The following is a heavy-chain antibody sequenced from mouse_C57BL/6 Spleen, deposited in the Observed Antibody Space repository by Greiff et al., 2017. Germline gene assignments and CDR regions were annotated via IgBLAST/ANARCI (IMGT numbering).Heavy chain of an antibody. CDR3: AGGRPPYAMDY. V-gene: IGHV1-81*01. CDR2: IYPRSGNT. J-gene: IGHJ4*01. CDR1: GYTFTSYG. Sequence: QVQLQQSGAELARPGASVKLSCKASGYTFTSYGISWVKQRTGQGLEWIGEIYPRSGNTYYNEKFKGKATLTADKSSSTAYMELRSLTSDDSAIYFCAGGRPPYAMDYWGQGTSVTVSA.